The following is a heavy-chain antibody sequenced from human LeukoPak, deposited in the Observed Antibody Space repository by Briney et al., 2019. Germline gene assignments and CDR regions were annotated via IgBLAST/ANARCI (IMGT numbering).Heavy chain of an antibody. D-gene: IGHD1-14*01. J-gene: IGHJ4*02. CDR1: GYTFTSYA. CDR3: ARGAGFAEPLPEY. CDR2: INAGHGNT. V-gene: IGHV1-3*01. Sequence: ASVKVSCKASGYTFTSYAIQWVRQAPGQRLEWMGWINAGHGNTKYSQKFQGRVTITRDTSASTAYMELSSLRSEDTAVYYCARGAGFAEPLPEYWGQGTLLTVSS.